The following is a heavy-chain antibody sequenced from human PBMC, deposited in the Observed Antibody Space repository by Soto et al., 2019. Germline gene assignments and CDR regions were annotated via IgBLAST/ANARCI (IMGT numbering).Heavy chain of an antibody. CDR3: AINRNYFDY. Sequence: GGSLRLSCAVSGFPLEKYGMKWVRQAPGKGLEWVSSISFSGDYIYYADSVKGRFTISRDNSKNTLYLQMNSLRADDTAVYYCAINRNYFDYWGQGTLVTVSS. J-gene: IGHJ4*02. CDR2: ISFSGDYI. V-gene: IGHV3-21*04. CDR1: GFPLEKYG.